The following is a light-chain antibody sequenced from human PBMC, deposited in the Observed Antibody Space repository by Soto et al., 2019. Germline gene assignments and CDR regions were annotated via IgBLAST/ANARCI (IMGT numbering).Light chain of an antibody. CDR3: QQYNNWPPIT. Sequence: EIVMTQTPATLSVSPGERDTLSCRASQSVSIKLAWYQQRPGQAPRLLIYDTSNRATGIPARFSGSGSGTEFTLTISSLQSEDFAVYYCQQYNNWPPITFGQGTRLEIK. CDR1: QSVSIK. J-gene: IGKJ5*01. V-gene: IGKV3-15*01. CDR2: DTS.